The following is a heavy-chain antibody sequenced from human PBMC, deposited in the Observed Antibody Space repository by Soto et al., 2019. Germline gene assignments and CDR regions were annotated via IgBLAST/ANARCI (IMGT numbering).Heavy chain of an antibody. V-gene: IGHV1-46*03. CDR3: ARGGHVVVVTDAFDN. CDR1: GYTFTSFD. D-gene: IGHD2-21*02. Sequence: VKVSCKASGYTFTSFDINWVRQAPGQGLEWMGIINSGGGSATYAQRFLGRVTLTRDTSTSTVYMDLSSLGSDDSAVYYCARGGHVVVVTDAFDNWGHGTLVNVSS. J-gene: IGHJ4*01. CDR2: INSGGGSA.